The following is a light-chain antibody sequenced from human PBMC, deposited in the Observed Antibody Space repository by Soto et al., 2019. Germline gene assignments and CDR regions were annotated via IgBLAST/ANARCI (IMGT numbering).Light chain of an antibody. V-gene: IGKV1-5*03. CDR2: EAS. Sequence: DIQMTQSPSTLSASVGDRVTITCRASQSISSWLAWYQQKPGKAPKLLIYEASNLESGVPSRFSGSGSGTEFTLTISCLEPDEFASYYCQQSNNYPWTFGQGTKGDIK. CDR3: QQSNNYPWT. CDR1: QSISSW. J-gene: IGKJ1*01.